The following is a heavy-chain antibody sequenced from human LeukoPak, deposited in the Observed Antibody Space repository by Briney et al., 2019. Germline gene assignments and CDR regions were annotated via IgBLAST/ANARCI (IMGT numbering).Heavy chain of an antibody. J-gene: IGHJ3*02. V-gene: IGHV4-61*02. Sequence: SETLSLTCTVSGGSISSSSYYWSWIRQPAGKGLEWIGRIYTSGSTNYNPSLKSRATISIDASKNQFSLKLSSVTAADTAVYYCARWHTAMVNGAFDIWGQGTMVTVSS. CDR1: GGSISSSSYY. CDR3: ARWHTAMVNGAFDI. D-gene: IGHD5-18*01. CDR2: IYTSGST.